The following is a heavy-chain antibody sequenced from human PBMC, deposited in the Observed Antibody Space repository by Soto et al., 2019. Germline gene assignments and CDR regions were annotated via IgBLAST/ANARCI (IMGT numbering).Heavy chain of an antibody. J-gene: IGHJ5*02. Sequence: GGSLRLSCAASGFTFSTYAMHWVRQAPGKGLEWVAVISYDGSNKYYADSVKGRFTVSRDNSKNTLYLQMNSLRAEDTAVYYCARRYKDGRRDCISTSCLFDPWGQGTLVTVSS. D-gene: IGHD2-2*01. CDR2: ISYDGSNK. CDR3: ARRYKDGRRDCISTSCLFDP. V-gene: IGHV3-30-3*01. CDR1: GFTFSTYA.